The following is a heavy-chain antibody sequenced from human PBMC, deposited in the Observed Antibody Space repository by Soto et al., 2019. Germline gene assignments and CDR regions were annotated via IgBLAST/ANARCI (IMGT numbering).Heavy chain of an antibody. J-gene: IGHJ6*02. D-gene: IGHD3-9*01. CDR1: GFTFSSYA. V-gene: IGHV3-23*01. CDR3: AIDNSAQWLRYFDWSQYYYYGMDV. Sequence: GGSLRLSCAASGFTFSSYAMSWVRQAPGKGLEWVSAISGSGGSTYYADSVKGRFTISRDNSKNTLYLQMNSLRADDTALYYCAIDNSAQWLRYFDWSQYYYYGMDVWGQGTTVTVSS. CDR2: ISGSGGST.